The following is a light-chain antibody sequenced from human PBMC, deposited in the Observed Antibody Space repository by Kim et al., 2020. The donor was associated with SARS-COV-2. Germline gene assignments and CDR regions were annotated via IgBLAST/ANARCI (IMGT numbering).Light chain of an antibody. CDR1: ETISSDY. Sequence: EIVLTQSPGTLSLSPGERATLSCRTSETISSDYVAWYRHKPGQAPRLLIYGASTRATGIPERFSGSGSGTDFTLTISRLEPEDFAVYYCQPYDPSFPYTFGQGTKLEI. CDR3: QPYDPSFPYT. V-gene: IGKV3-20*01. CDR2: GAS. J-gene: IGKJ2*01.